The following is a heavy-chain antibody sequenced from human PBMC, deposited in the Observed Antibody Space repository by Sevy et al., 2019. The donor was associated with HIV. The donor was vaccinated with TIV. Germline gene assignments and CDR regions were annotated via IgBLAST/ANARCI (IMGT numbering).Heavy chain of an antibody. D-gene: IGHD3-10*01. CDR2: VRKKVNSYTT. CDR3: TRVGSLWYFDL. V-gene: IGHV3-72*01. CDR1: GFTFSDHY. J-gene: IGHJ2*01. Sequence: GGSLRLSCAASGFTFSDHYMDWVRQAPGKGLEWVGRVRKKVNSYTTEYAASVKDRFTISRDDSQNSLYLQMNSLKTEDTAVYYCTRVGSLWYFDLWGRGTLVTFSS.